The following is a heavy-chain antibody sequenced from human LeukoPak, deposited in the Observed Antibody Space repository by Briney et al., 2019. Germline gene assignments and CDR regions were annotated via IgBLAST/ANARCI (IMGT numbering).Heavy chain of an antibody. V-gene: IGHV4-39*01. CDR1: GGSISSSSYY. CDR3: ARHSKETKDIVLMVYAILHWFDP. CDR2: IYYSGST. J-gene: IGHJ5*02. D-gene: IGHD2-8*01. Sequence: SETLSLTCTVSGGSISSSSYYWGWIRQPPGKGLEWIGSIYYSGSTYYNPSLKSRVTISVDTSKNQFSLKLSSVTAADTAVYYCARHSKETKDIVLMVYAILHWFDPWSQGTLVTVSS.